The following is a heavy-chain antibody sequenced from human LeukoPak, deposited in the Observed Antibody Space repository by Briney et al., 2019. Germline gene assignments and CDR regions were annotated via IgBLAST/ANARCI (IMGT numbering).Heavy chain of an antibody. D-gene: IGHD5-18*01. J-gene: IGHJ4*02. V-gene: IGHV3-64D*09. Sequence: TGGSLRLSCSASGFTFSRYAMHWLRQAPGKGLEYVSAISSNGGSTYYGDSVKGRFTISRDNSKNTLYLQMSSLRAEDTAVYYCVKARGIQLWLPGDYWGQGTLVTVSS. CDR3: VKARGIQLWLPGDY. CDR1: GFTFSRYA. CDR2: ISSNGGST.